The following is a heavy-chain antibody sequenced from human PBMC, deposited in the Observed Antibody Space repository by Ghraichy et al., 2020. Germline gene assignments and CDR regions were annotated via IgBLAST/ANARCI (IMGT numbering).Heavy chain of an antibody. CDR2: ISSNGGST. V-gene: IGHV3-64D*06. Sequence: GGSLRLSCSASGFTFSSYAMHWVRQAPGKGLEYVSAISSNGGSTYYADSVKGRFTISRDNSKNTLYLQMSSLRAEDTAVYYCVKGRLGILNAFDIWGQGTMVTVSS. CDR3: VKGRLGILNAFDI. CDR1: GFTFSSYA. J-gene: IGHJ3*02. D-gene: IGHD7-27*01.